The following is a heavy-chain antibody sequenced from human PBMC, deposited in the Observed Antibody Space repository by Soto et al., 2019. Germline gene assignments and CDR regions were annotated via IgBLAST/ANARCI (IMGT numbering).Heavy chain of an antibody. CDR3: ANRPASSSFGHIVVVPAHHPRTYGMDV. D-gene: IGHD2-2*01. CDR2: ISGSGGST. J-gene: IGHJ6*02. Sequence: GGSLRLSCAASGFTFSSYAMSWVRQAPGKGLEWVSAISGSGGSTYYADSVKGRFTISRDNSKNTLYLQMNSLRAEDTAVYYCANRPASSSFGHIVVVPAHHPRTYGMDVWGQRTTVTVSS. V-gene: IGHV3-23*01. CDR1: GFTFSSYA.